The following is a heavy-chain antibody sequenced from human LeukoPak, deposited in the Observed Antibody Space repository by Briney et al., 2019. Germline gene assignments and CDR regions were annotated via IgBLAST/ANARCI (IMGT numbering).Heavy chain of an antibody. D-gene: IGHD2-2*01. V-gene: IGHV4-4*07. Sequence: PSETLSLTCTVSGGSISSYYWSWIRQPAGKGLEWIGRIYTSGSTNYNPSLKSRVTMSVDTSKNQFSLKLSPVTAADTAVYDCARDKQCQLLTRLATIIWFDPWGQGTLVTVSS. CDR3: ARDKQCQLLTRLATIIWFDP. CDR1: GGSISSYY. J-gene: IGHJ5*02. CDR2: IYTSGST.